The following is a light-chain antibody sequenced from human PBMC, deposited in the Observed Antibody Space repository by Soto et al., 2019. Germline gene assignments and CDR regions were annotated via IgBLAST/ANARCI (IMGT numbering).Light chain of an antibody. CDR1: QSVSSSY. Sequence: EIVLTQSPGTLSLSQGERATLSCRASQSVSSSYLAWYQQKPGQAPRLLIYGASSRATGIPDRFSGSGSGTDFTLTISRLEPEDFAVYYCQHYEWSPITFGQGTRLEIK. CDR3: QHYEWSPIT. CDR2: GAS. V-gene: IGKV3-20*01. J-gene: IGKJ5*01.